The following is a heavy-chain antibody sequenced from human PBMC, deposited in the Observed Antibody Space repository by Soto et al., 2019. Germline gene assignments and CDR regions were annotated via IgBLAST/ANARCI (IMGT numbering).Heavy chain of an antibody. V-gene: IGHV1-18*01. CDR2: ISAYNGNT. D-gene: IGHD4-17*01. J-gene: IGHJ6*02. CDR1: GYTLTSYG. Sequence: ASVKVSCKASGYTLTSYGISWVRQAPGQGLEWMGWISAYNGNTNYAQRLQGRVTMTTDTSTSTAYMELRSLRSDDTAVYYCARSHDYGDYGMDVWGQGTTVTVSS. CDR3: ARSHDYGDYGMDV.